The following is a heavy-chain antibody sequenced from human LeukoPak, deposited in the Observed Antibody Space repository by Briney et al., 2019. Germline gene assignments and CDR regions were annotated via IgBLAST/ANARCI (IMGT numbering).Heavy chain of an antibody. Sequence: GASVKVSCKASGGTFSSYAISRVRQAPGQGLEWMGGIIPIFGTANYAQKFQGRVTITADESTSTAYMELSSLRSEDTAVYYCARAATSGYSIQSDAFDIWGQGTMVTVSS. D-gene: IGHD6-13*01. CDR1: GGTFSSYA. CDR3: ARAATSGYSIQSDAFDI. CDR2: IIPIFGTA. V-gene: IGHV1-69*01. J-gene: IGHJ3*02.